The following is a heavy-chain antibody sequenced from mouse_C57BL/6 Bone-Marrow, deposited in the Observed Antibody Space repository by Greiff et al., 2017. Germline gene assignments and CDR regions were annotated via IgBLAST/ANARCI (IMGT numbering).Heavy chain of an antibody. CDR2: IYPGSGNT. Sequence: QVQLKQSGPELVKPGASVKISCKASGYSFTSYYIHWVKQRPGQGLEWIGWIYPGSGNTKYNEKFKGKATLTADTSSSTAYMQLSSLTSEDSAVYYCARFPITTVVAHYFDYWGQGTTLTVSS. CDR3: ARFPITTVVAHYFDY. V-gene: IGHV1-66*01. J-gene: IGHJ2*01. CDR1: GYSFTSYY. D-gene: IGHD1-1*01.